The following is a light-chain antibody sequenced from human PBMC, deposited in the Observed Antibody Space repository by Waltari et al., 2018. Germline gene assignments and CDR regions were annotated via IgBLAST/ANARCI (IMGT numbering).Light chain of an antibody. CDR3: QQYNNWPPS. CDR2: GAS. Sequence: EIVMTQSPATLSVSPGERATLSCRASQSVSSDLAWYPQKPGQAPRLLIHGASTRATDIPARFSGSGSGTDFTLTINSLQSEDFAVYYCQQYNNWPPSFGGGTKVEIK. J-gene: IGKJ4*01. V-gene: IGKV3-15*01. CDR1: QSVSSD.